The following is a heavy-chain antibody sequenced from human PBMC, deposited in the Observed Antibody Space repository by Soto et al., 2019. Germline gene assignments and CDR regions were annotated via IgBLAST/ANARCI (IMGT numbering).Heavy chain of an antibody. V-gene: IGHV3-48*02. J-gene: IGHJ3*02. CDR3: ARDFPIAQWLSTDAFDI. D-gene: IGHD6-19*01. Sequence: GGALRLSCAASGFTFRSYSMNWVRQAPGKELEWVSYISSSSSTIYYADSVKGRFTISRDNAKNSLYLQMNSLRDEDTAVYYCARDFPIAQWLSTDAFDIWGQGAMVTVSS. CDR2: ISSSSSTI. CDR1: GFTFRSYS.